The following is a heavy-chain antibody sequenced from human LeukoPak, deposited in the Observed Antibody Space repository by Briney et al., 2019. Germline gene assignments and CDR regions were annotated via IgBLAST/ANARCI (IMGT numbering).Heavy chain of an antibody. CDR2: IDSDGINS. CDR3: ARGLKVAAAGTNY. Sequence: GGSLRLSGAASGFTFSTYWMHWVRQAPGKGLVWVSRIDSDGINSYYADSVKGRFTISRDNAKNSLYLQMNSLRAEDTAVYYCARGLKVAAAGTNYWGQGTLVTVSS. D-gene: IGHD6-13*01. J-gene: IGHJ4*02. CDR1: GFTFSTYW. V-gene: IGHV3-74*01.